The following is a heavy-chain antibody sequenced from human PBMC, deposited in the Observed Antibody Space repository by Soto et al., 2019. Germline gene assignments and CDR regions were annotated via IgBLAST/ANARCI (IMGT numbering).Heavy chain of an antibody. D-gene: IGHD1-1*01. V-gene: IGHV5-51*01. CDR1: GYSFTSYC. CDR2: IYRGDSDT. CDR3: ARQNDLYYYYGMDV. J-gene: IGHJ6*01. Sequence: VASVTISCEASGYSFTSYCIVWVLQMPGKGPEWMGIIYRGDSDTRYSPSFQCQVTISADKSTSTAYLQWSSLKASDTAMYYCARQNDLYYYYGMDVWGQGTTVTVSS.